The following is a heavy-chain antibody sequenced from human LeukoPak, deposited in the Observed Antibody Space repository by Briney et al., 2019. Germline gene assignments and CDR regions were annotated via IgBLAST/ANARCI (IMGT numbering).Heavy chain of an antibody. J-gene: IGHJ4*02. Sequence: SETLSLTCTVSGGSVSSTTYYWGWVRQPPGEGLGWLGSVYFTVSTSYNPSLKAGSTISVDTSKTQWSRKLSSVTAIDTAVYYCAPCYGSGNLYSNCGQGTLVTVSS. V-gene: IGHV4-39*01. D-gene: IGHD3-10*01. CDR2: VYFTVST. CDR1: GGSVSSTTYY. CDR3: APCYGSGNLYSN.